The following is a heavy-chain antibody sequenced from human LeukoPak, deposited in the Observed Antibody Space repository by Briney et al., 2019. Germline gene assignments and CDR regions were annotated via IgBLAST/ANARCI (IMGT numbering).Heavy chain of an antibody. CDR3: ARGPSIVVVTEGWFDP. V-gene: IGHV4-34*01. J-gene: IGHJ5*02. D-gene: IGHD2-21*02. CDR2: INHSGST. Sequence: SETLSLTCAAYGGSFSGYYWSWIRQPPGKGLEWIGEINHSGSTNYNPSLKSRVTISVDTSKNQFSLKLSSVTAADTAVYYCARGPSIVVVTEGWFDPWGQGTLVTVSS. CDR1: GGSFSGYY.